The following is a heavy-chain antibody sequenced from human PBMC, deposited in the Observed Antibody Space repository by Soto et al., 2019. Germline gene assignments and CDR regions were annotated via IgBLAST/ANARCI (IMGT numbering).Heavy chain of an antibody. Sequence: GGSLRLSCAASGFTFSSYSMNWVRQAPGKGLEWVSSISGSSSYIYYADSVKGRFTISRDNAKNSLYLQMNSLRAEDTAVYYCARDPFSSITIFGAPMDVWGQGTTVTVSS. CDR3: ARDPFSSITIFGAPMDV. D-gene: IGHD3-3*01. V-gene: IGHV3-21*01. CDR2: ISGSSSYI. J-gene: IGHJ6*02. CDR1: GFTFSSYS.